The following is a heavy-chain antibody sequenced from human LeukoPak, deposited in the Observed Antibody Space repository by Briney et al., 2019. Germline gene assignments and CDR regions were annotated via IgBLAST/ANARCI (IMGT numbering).Heavy chain of an antibody. CDR1: GGSISSSSYY. D-gene: IGHD1-1*01. V-gene: IGHV4-61*01. CDR2: IYYSGSTSGST. CDR3: ARGLNWSLDDAFDI. Sequence: PSETLSLTCTVSGGSISSSSYYWSWIRQPPGKGLEWIGYIYYSGSTSGSTTYNPSLKSRVTISVDTSKNHFSLKLSSLTAADTAVYYCARGLNWSLDDAFDIWGQGTMVTVSS. J-gene: IGHJ3*02.